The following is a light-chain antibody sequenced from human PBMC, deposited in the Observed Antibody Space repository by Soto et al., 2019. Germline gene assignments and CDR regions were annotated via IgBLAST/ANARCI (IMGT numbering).Light chain of an antibody. CDR3: QVYGSSPKT. CDR1: QPVNSGY. V-gene: IGKV3-20*01. CDR2: GVS. J-gene: IGKJ1*01. Sequence: IVLTQSPGTLSLSPGEGATLSCRASQPVNSGYLAWYQQKPGQAPRLLMYGVSTRDTGIPDRFSGSGAGTDFTLTISRLEHGDFAVYYCQVYGSSPKTFGQGTNVEFK.